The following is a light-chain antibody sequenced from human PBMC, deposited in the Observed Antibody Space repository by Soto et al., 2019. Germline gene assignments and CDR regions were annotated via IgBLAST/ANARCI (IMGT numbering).Light chain of an antibody. J-gene: IGKJ4*01. V-gene: IGKV3-15*01. CDR1: QYISSK. CDR2: GAS. CDR3: RQYNSWPLT. Sequence: EIVMTQSPGTLSMSPGEGATLSCRASQYISSKVAWYQQIPGQAPRLLIYGASTRATGVPATFSGSGSGTEFTLSISILQSAVYYCRQYNSWPLTFGGGTKVDIK.